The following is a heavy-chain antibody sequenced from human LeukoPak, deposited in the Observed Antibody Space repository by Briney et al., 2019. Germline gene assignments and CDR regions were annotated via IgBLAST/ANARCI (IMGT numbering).Heavy chain of an antibody. J-gene: IGHJ4*02. CDR1: GYTFTGYY. CDR3: ATDPLIVVVPAAMGEAQDY. Sequence: ASVKVSCKASGYTFTGYYMHWVRQAPGQGLEWMGWSNPNSGGTNYAQKFQGRVTMTRDMSISTAYMELSRLRSDDTAVYYCATDPLIVVVPAAMGEAQDYWGQGTLVTVSS. CDR2: SNPNSGGT. D-gene: IGHD2-2*01. V-gene: IGHV1-2*02.